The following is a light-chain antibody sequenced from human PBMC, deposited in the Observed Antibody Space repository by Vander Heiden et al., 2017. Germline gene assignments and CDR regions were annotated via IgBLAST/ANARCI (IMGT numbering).Light chain of an antibody. CDR2: DVG. CDR3: CSYAGSCNYV. V-gene: IGLV2-11*01. Sequence: QSALTQPRSVSGSPGQSVTISCTVTSSNVGGHNHVSWYQQPPGKAPKLMIYDVGKRPAGVPDRFSGSKSGNTASLTISGLQAEEEADYHCCSYAGSCNYVFGTGTKVTVL. CDR1: SSNVGGHNH. J-gene: IGLJ1*01.